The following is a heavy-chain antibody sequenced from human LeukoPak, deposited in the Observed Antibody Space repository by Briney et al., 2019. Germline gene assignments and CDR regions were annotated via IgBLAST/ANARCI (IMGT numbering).Heavy chain of an antibody. CDR2: ISSGSTYI. D-gene: IGHD3-22*01. V-gene: IGHV3-21*01. J-gene: IGHJ4*02. Sequence: GGSLRLSCAASEFTFSTYSMNWVRQAPGKGLEWVSSISSGSTYIYYADSVKGRFTISRDNAKNSLYLQMNSLRAEDTAVYYCARDFHVRNYDIGGYSYWGQGTLVTVSS. CDR1: EFTFSTYS. CDR3: ARDFHVRNYDIGGYSY.